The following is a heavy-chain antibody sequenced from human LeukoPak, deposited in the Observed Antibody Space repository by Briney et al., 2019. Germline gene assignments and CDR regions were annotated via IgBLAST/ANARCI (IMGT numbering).Heavy chain of an antibody. J-gene: IGHJ6*03. Sequence: ASVKVSCKASGYTFSSYGISWVRQAPGQGLGWMGWSSSYNGYTNYAQKFQGRVTMTTDTSTSTAYMELRSLRSDDTAMYYCARVGRDIVDLKYYYHYMDVWGKGTTVTVSS. CDR2: SSSYNGYT. D-gene: IGHD2-15*01. V-gene: IGHV1-18*01. CDR1: GYTFSSYG. CDR3: ARVGRDIVDLKYYYHYMDV.